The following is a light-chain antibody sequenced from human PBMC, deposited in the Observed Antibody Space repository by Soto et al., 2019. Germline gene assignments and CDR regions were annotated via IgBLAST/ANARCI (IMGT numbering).Light chain of an antibody. V-gene: IGKV3-11*01. CDR1: QSVSRY. CDR2: DAS. J-gene: IGKJ5*01. Sequence: EIVMTQSPATLSVSPGERATLSCRSSQSVSRYFAWYQQKPGQAPRLLINDASNRATGIPARFSGSGSGTDFTLTISSLEPEDFAVYYCQQRSSWPITFGQGTRLEIK. CDR3: QQRSSWPIT.